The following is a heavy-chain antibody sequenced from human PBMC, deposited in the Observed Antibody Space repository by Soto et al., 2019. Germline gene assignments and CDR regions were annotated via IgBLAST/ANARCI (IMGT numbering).Heavy chain of an antibody. CDR1: GFTFSTYA. D-gene: IGHD4-17*01. CDR2: ISGGGVRT. CDR3: AKDGRATVPC. V-gene: IGHV3-23*01. Sequence: GGSLRLSCAASGFTFSTYAMSWVRQAPGKGLEWVSGISGGGVRTNDADSVKGRFAISRDNSKNTMYLQMDSLTAEDTAVYYCAKDGRATVPCWGQGTLVTVSS. J-gene: IGHJ4*02.